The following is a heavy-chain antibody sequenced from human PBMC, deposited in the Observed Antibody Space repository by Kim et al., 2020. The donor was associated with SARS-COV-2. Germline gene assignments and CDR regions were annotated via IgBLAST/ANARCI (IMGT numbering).Heavy chain of an antibody. CDR2: IISNGGST. Sequence: GGSLRLSCSASGFTFSSYAMHWVRQAPGKGLEYVSAIISNGGSTYYADSVKGRFTISRDNSKNTLYLQMSSLRAEDTAVYYCVKDPAYYDSSGYWGVAKWGQGTLVTVSS. CDR3: VKDPAYYDSSGYWGVAK. CDR1: GFTFSSYA. J-gene: IGHJ4*02. D-gene: IGHD3-22*01. V-gene: IGHV3-64D*06.